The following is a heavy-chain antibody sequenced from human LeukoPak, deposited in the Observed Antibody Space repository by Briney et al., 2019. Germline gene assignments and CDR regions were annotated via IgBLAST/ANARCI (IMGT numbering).Heavy chain of an antibody. J-gene: IGHJ2*01. CDR1: GGSISSSSYY. Sequence: PSETLSLTCTVSGGSISSSSYYWGWLRQPSGKGLEWIGSIYYSGSTYYNPSLKSRVTVSVDTSKNQLSLKVSSVTAADTAVYYCARSGIAAAANWYFDLWGRGTLVTVSS. CDR2: IYYSGST. CDR3: ARSGIAAAANWYFDL. D-gene: IGHD6-13*01. V-gene: IGHV4-39*07.